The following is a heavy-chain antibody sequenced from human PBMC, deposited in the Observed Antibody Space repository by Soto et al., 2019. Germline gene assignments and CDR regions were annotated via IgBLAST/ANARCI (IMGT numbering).Heavy chain of an antibody. CDR2: ISPSGDAT. Sequence: ASVKVSCKASGYTFTGYYMHWLRQAPGQGLEWMGVISPSGDATSYAKKFKGRLTVTKDTSTTTVFMELSSLTSEDTAVYFCARDWRYSSGLDYWGQGTLVTVSS. CDR3: ARDWRYSSGLDY. D-gene: IGHD6-19*01. J-gene: IGHJ4*02. CDR1: GYTFTGYY. V-gene: IGHV1-46*01.